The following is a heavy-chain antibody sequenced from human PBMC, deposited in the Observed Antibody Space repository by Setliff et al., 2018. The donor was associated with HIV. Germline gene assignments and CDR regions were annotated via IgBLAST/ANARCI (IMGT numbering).Heavy chain of an antibody. V-gene: IGHV4-34*01. J-gene: IGHJ4*02. D-gene: IGHD3-3*01. CDR1: GGSFTSYY. Sequence: PSETLSLTCAVCGGSFTSYYWTWIRQAPGKDLEWIGEINHNGGTNYNPSLKSRVTISVDRSKNQFFLRLTSVTAADTAVYYCARGSYRGSGFFVRYFDFWGQGSLVTVSS. CDR3: ARGSYRGSGFFVRYFDF. CDR2: INHNGGT.